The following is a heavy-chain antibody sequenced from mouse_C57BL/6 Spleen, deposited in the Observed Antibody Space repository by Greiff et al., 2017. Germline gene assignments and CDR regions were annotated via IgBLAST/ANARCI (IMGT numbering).Heavy chain of an antibody. CDR3: ARIYYDSASYAMDY. Sequence: QVQLQQPGAELVKPGASVKMSCKASGYTFTSYWITWVKQRPGQGLEWIGDIYPGSGSTNYNEKFKSKATLTVDTSSSTAYMQLSSLTSEDSAVYYCARIYYDSASYAMDYWGQGTSVTVSS. J-gene: IGHJ4*01. CDR2: IYPGSGST. CDR1: GYTFTSYW. V-gene: IGHV1-55*01. D-gene: IGHD2-4*01.